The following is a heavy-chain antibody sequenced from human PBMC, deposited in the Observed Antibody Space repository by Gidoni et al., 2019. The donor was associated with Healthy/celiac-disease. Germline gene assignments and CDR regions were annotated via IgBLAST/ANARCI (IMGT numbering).Heavy chain of an antibody. Sequence: EVQLVESGGGVVRPGGSLRLSCAASGFTFDDYGMSWVRQAPGKGLEWVSGINWNGGSTGYADSVKGRFTISRDNAKNSLYLQMNSLRAEDTALYHCARDRGTGLWFGELSYGMDVWGQGTTVTVSS. CDR3: ARDRGTGLWFGELSYGMDV. CDR2: INWNGGST. V-gene: IGHV3-20*01. CDR1: GFTFDDYG. D-gene: IGHD3-10*01. J-gene: IGHJ6*02.